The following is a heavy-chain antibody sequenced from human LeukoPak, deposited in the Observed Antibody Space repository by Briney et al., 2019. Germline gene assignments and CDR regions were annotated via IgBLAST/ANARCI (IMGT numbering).Heavy chain of an antibody. CDR1: GGSISSSSSY. J-gene: IGHJ5*02. D-gene: IGHD6-13*01. CDR2: INHSGST. Sequence: NPSETLSLTCTVSGGSISSSSSYWGWIRQPPGRGLEWIGEINHSGSTNYNPSLKSRVTISVDTSKNQFSLKLSSVTAADTAVYYCARGFRSSSWWRWFDPWGQGTLVTVSS. CDR3: ARGFRSSSWWRWFDP. V-gene: IGHV4-39*07.